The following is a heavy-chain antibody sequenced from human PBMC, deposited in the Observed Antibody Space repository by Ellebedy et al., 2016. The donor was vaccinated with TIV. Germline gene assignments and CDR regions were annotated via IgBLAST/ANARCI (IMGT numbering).Heavy chain of an antibody. J-gene: IGHJ6*02. CDR1: FGSISTYY. V-gene: IGHV4-59*01. CDR2: IHYSGHS. Sequence: SETLSLTCTVSFGSISTYYWSWIRQPPGKGLEWIGYIHYSGHSNYNPSLKSRVTISVDTTENRFSLKLSSVTAADTAVYYCARHLMDTAMNYGMDVWGQGTTVTVSS. CDR3: ARHLMDTAMNYGMDV. D-gene: IGHD5-18*01.